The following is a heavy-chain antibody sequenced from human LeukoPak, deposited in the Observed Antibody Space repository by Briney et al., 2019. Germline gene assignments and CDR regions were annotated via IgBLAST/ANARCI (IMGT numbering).Heavy chain of an antibody. CDR1: GFTFDNYV. J-gene: IGHJ6*03. V-gene: IGHV3-23*01. D-gene: IGHD5-12*01. CDR3: AKVANSYSYYYTDV. CDR2: IGRSGAGT. Sequence: GGSLRLSCAASGFTFDNYVMTWIRQAPGKGLEWVSVIGRSGAGTSYADSVKGRFTISRDNSKNTLHLQMNSLRVEDTGVYFCAKVANSYSYYYTDVWGNGTTVAVSS.